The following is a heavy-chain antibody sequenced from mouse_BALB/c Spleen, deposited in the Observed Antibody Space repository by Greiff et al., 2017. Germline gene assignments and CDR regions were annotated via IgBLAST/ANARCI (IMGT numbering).Heavy chain of an antibody. Sequence: EVQLVESGPGLVKPSQSLSLTCTVTGYSITSDYAWNWIRQFPGNKLEWMGYISYSGSTSYNPSLKSRISITRDTSKNQFFLQLNSVTTEDTATYYCARTTVVAGGYAMDYWGQGTSVTVSS. CDR3: ARTTVVAGGYAMDY. CDR2: ISYSGST. D-gene: IGHD1-1*01. CDR1: GYSITSDYA. J-gene: IGHJ4*01. V-gene: IGHV3-2*02.